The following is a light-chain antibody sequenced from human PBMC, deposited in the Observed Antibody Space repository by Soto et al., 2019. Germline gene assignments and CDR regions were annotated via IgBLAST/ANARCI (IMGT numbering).Light chain of an antibody. CDR1: ESVSRN. J-gene: IGKJ4*01. Sequence: EIVMTQSPATLSVSPGERATLSCRASESVSRNLAWYQQKPGQAPRLLIYGASTRATGIPARFSGSGAGTEFTLTISSLQSEDFAVYYCQQYNNWPPSTFGGGTKVEIK. CDR2: GAS. V-gene: IGKV3-15*01. CDR3: QQYNNWPPST.